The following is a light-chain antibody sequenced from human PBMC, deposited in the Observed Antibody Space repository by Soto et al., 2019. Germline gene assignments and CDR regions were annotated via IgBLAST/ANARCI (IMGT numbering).Light chain of an antibody. CDR3: QQYNNWPLT. Sequence: ERVMTQSPGTLSVSPGQRATLSCMASQSVSSNLAWYQQKPGQAPRLLIYGASSRATGIPARFSGSGSGTEFTLTISSLQSEDFAVYYCQQYNNWPLTFGGGTKVDI. J-gene: IGKJ4*01. CDR1: QSVSSN. CDR2: GAS. V-gene: IGKV3-15*01.